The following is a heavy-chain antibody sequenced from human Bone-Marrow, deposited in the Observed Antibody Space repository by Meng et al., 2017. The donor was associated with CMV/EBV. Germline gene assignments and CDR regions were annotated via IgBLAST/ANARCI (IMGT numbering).Heavy chain of an antibody. CDR3: ARGLSITIFGVVTASDAFDI. CDR2: INPNSGGT. D-gene: IGHD3-3*01. Sequence: ASVKVSCKASGYTFTGYYMHWVRQAPGQGLEWMGWINPNSGGTNYAQKFQGRVTMTRDTSISTAYMGLSRLRSDDTAVYYCARGLSITIFGVVTASDAFDIWGQGTMVTVSS. J-gene: IGHJ3*02. CDR1: GYTFTGYY. V-gene: IGHV1-2*02.